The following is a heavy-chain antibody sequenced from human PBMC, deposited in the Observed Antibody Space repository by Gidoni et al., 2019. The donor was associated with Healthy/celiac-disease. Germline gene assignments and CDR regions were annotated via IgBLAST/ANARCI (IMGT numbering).Heavy chain of an antibody. D-gene: IGHD6-19*01. Sequence: EVQLLVPGGGLVQPGGSLRLCCAASGFNFCNYAMNWVRQAPGKGLEWVSAISGSGSSTYYADSVKGRFTISRDNSKNTLYLQMNSLRAEDTAIYYCAIFSSGWFGSFFDYWGQGPLVTVSS. J-gene: IGHJ4*02. CDR1: GFNFCNYA. CDR2: ISGSGSST. V-gene: IGHV3-23*01. CDR3: AIFSSGWFGSFFDY.